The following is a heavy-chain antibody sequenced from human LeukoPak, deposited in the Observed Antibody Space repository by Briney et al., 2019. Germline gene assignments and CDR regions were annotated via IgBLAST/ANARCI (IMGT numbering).Heavy chain of an antibody. D-gene: IGHD2-2*01. CDR3: AKRSRYCSSTSCSITPFDY. CDR1: GFTFSSYA. Sequence: GGSLRLSCAASGFTFSSYAMSWVRQAPGKGLEWVSAISGSGGSTYYADSVKGRFTISRDNSKKKLYLQMNSLRAEDTAVYYCAKRSRYCSSTSCSITPFDYWGQGTLVTVSS. CDR2: ISGSGGST. J-gene: IGHJ4*02. V-gene: IGHV3-23*01.